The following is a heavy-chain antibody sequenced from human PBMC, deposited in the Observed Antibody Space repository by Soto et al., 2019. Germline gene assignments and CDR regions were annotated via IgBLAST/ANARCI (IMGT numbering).Heavy chain of an antibody. CDR3: ARGGAMGVDY. D-gene: IGHD1-26*01. CDR2: IYFDGIAT. Sequence: GGSLRLSCTASGFTFNTHWMHWVRQAPGKGLVWVSRIYFDGIATNYADSVKGRLTVSRDNAKDTVYLHVNTLRDEDTAVYYCARGGAMGVDYWGQGTLVTVSS. J-gene: IGHJ4*02. CDR1: GFTFNTHW. V-gene: IGHV3-74*01.